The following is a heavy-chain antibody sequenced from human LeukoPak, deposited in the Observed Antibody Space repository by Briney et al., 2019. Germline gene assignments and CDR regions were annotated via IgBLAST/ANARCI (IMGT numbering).Heavy chain of an antibody. CDR1: GFTFSSYG. V-gene: IGHV3-30*03. D-gene: IGHD3-3*01. CDR2: ISYDGSHK. J-gene: IGHJ4*02. Sequence: GGSLRLSCAASGFTFSSYGMHWVRQAPGKGLEWVAVISYDGSHKYSADSVKGRFTISRDNSKNTLYLQMNSLTAEDTAVYYCARDFSFYEDYWGQGTLVTVSS. CDR3: ARDFSFYEDY.